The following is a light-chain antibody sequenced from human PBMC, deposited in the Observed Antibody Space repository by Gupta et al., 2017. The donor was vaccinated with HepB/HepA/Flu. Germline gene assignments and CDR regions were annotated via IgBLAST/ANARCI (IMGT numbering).Light chain of an antibody. Sequence: QSALTQPRSVSGSPGQSVTISCTGTSSDVGGYNYVSWYQQHPGTAPKLMIYDVSKRPSGVPDRFSGSKSGNTASLTISGLQAEDEADYYCCSYAGSYTYVLGTGTKVTVL. V-gene: IGLV2-11*01. J-gene: IGLJ1*01. CDR2: DVS. CDR1: SSDVGGYNY. CDR3: CSYAGSYTYV.